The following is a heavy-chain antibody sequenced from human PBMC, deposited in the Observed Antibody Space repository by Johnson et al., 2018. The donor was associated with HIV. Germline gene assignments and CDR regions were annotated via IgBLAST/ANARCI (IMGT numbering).Heavy chain of an antibody. D-gene: IGHD3-16*01. CDR3: ARGGSDVFDI. J-gene: IGHJ3*02. CDR2: ISYDGSDK. Sequence: APGKGLEWVAVISYDGSDKYYADSVKGRFTISRDNSKNTLDLQMNSLRAEDTAVYYCARGGSDVFDIWGRGTMVTVSS. V-gene: IGHV3-30*14.